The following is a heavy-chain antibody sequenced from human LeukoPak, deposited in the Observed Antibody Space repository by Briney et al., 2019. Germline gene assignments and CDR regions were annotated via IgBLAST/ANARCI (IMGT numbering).Heavy chain of an antibody. D-gene: IGHD5-12*01. CDR1: GGSFSGYY. CDR2: INHSGST. CDR3: ARAPWPTYSGYDVYYYYGMDV. J-gene: IGHJ6*02. Sequence: SETLSLTCAVYGGSFSGYYWSWIRQPPGKGLEWIGEINHSGSTNYNPSLKSRVTISVDTSKNQFSLKLSSVTAADTAVYYCARAPWPTYSGYDVYYYYGMDVWGQGTTVTVSS. V-gene: IGHV4-34*01.